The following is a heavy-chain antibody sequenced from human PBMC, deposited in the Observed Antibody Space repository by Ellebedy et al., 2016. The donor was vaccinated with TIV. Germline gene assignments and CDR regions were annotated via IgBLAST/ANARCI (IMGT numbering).Heavy chain of an antibody. Sequence: SETLSLTCAVSGGSISSSNWWSWVRQPPGKGLEWIGEIYHSGSTNYNPSLKSRVTISVDTSKNQFSLKLSSVTAADTAVYYCARTYSPHCTNGVCYMAYYFDYWGQGTLVTVSS. CDR2: IYHSGST. CDR1: GGSISSSNW. CDR3: ARTYSPHCTNGVCYMAYYFDY. J-gene: IGHJ4*02. D-gene: IGHD2-8*01. V-gene: IGHV4-4*02.